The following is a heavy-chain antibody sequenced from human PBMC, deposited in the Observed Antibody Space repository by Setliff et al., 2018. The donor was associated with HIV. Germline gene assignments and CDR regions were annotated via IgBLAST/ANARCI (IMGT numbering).Heavy chain of an antibody. J-gene: IGHJ6*03. V-gene: IGHV1-18*01. D-gene: IGHD4-17*01. CDR3: ARGSLLRRTVSNLFETVDYWDYYLDV. CDR2: ISTYNGNT. CDR1: GYTFTSYG. Sequence: GASVKVSCKASGYTFTSYGFSWVRQAPGQGLEWMGWISTYNGNTNFARKFQDRVTMTTDTSTSTAYMELRSLRSDDTAVYYCARGSLLRRTVSNLFETVDYWDYYLDVWGKGTTVTVSS.